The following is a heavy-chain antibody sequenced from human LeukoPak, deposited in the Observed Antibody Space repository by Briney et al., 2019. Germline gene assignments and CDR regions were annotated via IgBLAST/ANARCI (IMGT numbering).Heavy chain of an antibody. J-gene: IGHJ4*02. CDR2: VHLDGRT. V-gene: IGHV4-4*02. Sequence: PSETLSLTCGVSGGSISSTNWWTWIRQPPGKGLEWIGEVHLDGRTNYNPSLESRLTMSVDLSENHISLKLTSVTAADTAVYYCARRSMVRGRYYFDYWGQGTLVTVSS. CDR1: GGSISSTNW. CDR3: ARRSMVRGRYYFDY. D-gene: IGHD3-10*01.